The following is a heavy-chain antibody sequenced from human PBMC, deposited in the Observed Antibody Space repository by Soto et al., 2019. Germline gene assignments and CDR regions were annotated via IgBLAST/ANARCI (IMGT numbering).Heavy chain of an antibody. CDR3: ATGGYYPDY. V-gene: IGHV3-30*07. CDR2: ISYDGTIK. D-gene: IGHD3-10*01. J-gene: IGHJ4*02. Sequence: GGSLRLSCTASGSGFTFRNYTLNWVRQAPGKGLEWVAVISYDGTIKYYADSVKGRFTISRDDSKKTVFLQMNSLKTEDTAVYYCATGGYYPDYWGQGTLVTVSS. CDR1: GSGFTFRNYT.